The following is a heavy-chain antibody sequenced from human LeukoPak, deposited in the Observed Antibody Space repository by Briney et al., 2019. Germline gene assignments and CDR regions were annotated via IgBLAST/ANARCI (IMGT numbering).Heavy chain of an antibody. V-gene: IGHV4-59*01. J-gene: IGHJ4*02. CDR1: GGSISSYY. Sequence: SETLSLTCTVSGGSISSYYWSWIRQPPGKGLEWIGYIYYSGSTNYNPSLKSRVTISVDTSKNQFSLKLSPVTAADTAVYYCATSLTDYYDSSGYYYLGYCGQGTLVTVSP. CDR3: ATSLTDYYDSSGYYYLGY. D-gene: IGHD3-22*01. CDR2: IYYSGST.